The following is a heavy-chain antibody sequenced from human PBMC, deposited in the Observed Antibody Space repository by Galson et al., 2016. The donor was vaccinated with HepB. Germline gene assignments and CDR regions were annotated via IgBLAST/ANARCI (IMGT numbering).Heavy chain of an antibody. J-gene: IGHJ6*02. Sequence: SLRLSCAASGFSLSDYDMTWVRQTPEKGLEWVSSVGGSDGGTDYADPVKGRVTISGDSSKNTLYLKLKSLRAEDTAVYYCARGHVSTWYFLGYYYYAMDVWGQGTTVTVSS. D-gene: IGHD3-3*01. CDR2: VGGSDGGT. CDR1: GFSLSDYD. CDR3: ARGHVSTWYFLGYYYYAMDV. V-gene: IGHV3-23*01.